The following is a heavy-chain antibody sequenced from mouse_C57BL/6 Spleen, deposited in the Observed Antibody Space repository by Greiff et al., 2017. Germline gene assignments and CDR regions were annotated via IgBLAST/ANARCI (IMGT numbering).Heavy chain of an antibody. D-gene: IGHD1-1*01. CDR3: ARMDTTVDWYFDV. Sequence: QVQLKESGPGLVQPSQSLSITCTVSGFSLTSYGVHWVRQSPGKGLEWLGVIWSGGSTDYNAAFISRLSISQDNSKSQVFFKMNSLQADDTAIYYCARMDTTVDWYFDVWGTGTTVTVSS. CDR2: IWSGGST. J-gene: IGHJ1*03. V-gene: IGHV2-2*01. CDR1: GFSLTSYG.